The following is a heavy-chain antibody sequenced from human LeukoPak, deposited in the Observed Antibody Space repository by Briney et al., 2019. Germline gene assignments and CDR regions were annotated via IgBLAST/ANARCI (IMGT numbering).Heavy chain of an antibody. CDR1: GGSISSGSYY. Sequence: PSQTLSLTCTVSGGSISSGSYYWSWIRQPAGKGLEWIGRIYTSGSTNYNPSLKSRVTISVDTSKNQFSLKLSSVTAADTAVHYCARDNYDFWSGKENYFDYWGQGTLVTVSS. CDR2: IYTSGST. CDR3: ARDNYDFWSGKENYFDY. D-gene: IGHD3-3*01. V-gene: IGHV4-61*02. J-gene: IGHJ4*02.